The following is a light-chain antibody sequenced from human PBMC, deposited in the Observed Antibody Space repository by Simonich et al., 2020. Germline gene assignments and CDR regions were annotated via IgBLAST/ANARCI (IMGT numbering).Light chain of an antibody. CDR3: QQYYSTPRT. Sequence: DIVMTQSPDSLAVSLGERATINCKSSQSVLYSSNNKNYLAWYQQKPGQPPKLLIYWASTRESWVPDRFSGSGSGTDFTRTISSLQAEDVAVYYCQQYYSTPRTFGQGTKVEIK. CDR2: WAS. J-gene: IGKJ1*01. CDR1: QSVLYSSNNKNY. V-gene: IGKV4-1*01.